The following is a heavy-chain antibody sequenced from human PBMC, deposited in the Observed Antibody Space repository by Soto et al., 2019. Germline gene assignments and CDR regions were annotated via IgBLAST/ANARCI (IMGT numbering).Heavy chain of an antibody. V-gene: IGHV3-66*01. J-gene: IGHJ4*02. CDR2: IYSGGST. Sequence: VQLVESGGDFVQPGGSLRLSCAVSGISVSSNYMTWVRQAPGKGLEWVSVIYSGGSTEYADSVQGRFTISRDNSMNTVYLQMNSLRAEDTAVYYCARDRRDLLTGFYIGHYSDYWGQGTLVTVSS. CDR1: GISVSSNY. D-gene: IGHD3-9*01. CDR3: ARDRRDLLTGFYIGHYSDY.